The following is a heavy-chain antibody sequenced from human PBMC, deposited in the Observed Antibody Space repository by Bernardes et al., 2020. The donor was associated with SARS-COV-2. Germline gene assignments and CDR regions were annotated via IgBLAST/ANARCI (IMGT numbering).Heavy chain of an antibody. J-gene: IGHJ5*02. CDR1: GYTFTNYD. D-gene: IGHD6-19*01. CDR2: MNPDSGNT. V-gene: IGHV1-8*01. CDR3: ARGPIGVAGTRVFDWFDP. Sequence: ASVKDSCKAAGYTFTNYDINWVRQAAGQGLEWMGWMNPDSGNTGYAQKFQGRITMTRNTSISTAYMELSSLRSEDTAVYYCARGPIGVAGTRVFDWFDPWGQGTLVTVSS.